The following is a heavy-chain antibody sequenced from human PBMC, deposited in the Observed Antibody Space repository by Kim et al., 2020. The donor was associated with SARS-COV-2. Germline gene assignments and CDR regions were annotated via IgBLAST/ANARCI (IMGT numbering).Heavy chain of an antibody. Sequence: GGSLRLSCAASGFTFSSYGMHWVRQAPGKGLEWVAVIWYDGSNKYYADSVKGRFTISRDNSKNTLYLQMNSLRAEDTAVYYCARDRRLYYYGSGSYLNYWGQGTLVTVSS. D-gene: IGHD3-10*01. CDR2: IWYDGSNK. J-gene: IGHJ4*02. CDR1: GFTFSSYG. CDR3: ARDRRLYYYGSGSYLNY. V-gene: IGHV3-33*01.